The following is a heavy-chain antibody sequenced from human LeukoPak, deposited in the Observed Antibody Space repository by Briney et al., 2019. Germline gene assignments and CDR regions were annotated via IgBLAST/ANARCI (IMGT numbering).Heavy chain of an antibody. CDR3: SRLLRSSPRDP. Sequence: SVKVSCKASGYTFTGYYMHWVRQAPGQGLEWMGGIIPIFGTPNYAQNFQGRVTITADESMSTAYMELSSLRSEDTAVYYCSRLLRSSPRDPWGQGTLVTVSS. CDR1: GYTFTGYY. J-gene: IGHJ5*02. V-gene: IGHV1-69*13. CDR2: IIPIFGTP. D-gene: IGHD3-22*01.